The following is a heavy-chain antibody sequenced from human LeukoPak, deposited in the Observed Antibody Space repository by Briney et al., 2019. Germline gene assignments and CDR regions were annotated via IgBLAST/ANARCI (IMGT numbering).Heavy chain of an antibody. J-gene: IGHJ4*02. CDR3: ARDGDYYGSGNFDY. Sequence: ASVKVSCKTSGYTFTNYDINWVRQATGQGLEWLGWMNPNSGKTGYAQRFQGRVTITRDTSISTAYMELSSLRSEDTAVYYCARDGDYYGSGNFDYWGQGTLVTVSS. D-gene: IGHD3-10*01. CDR1: GYTFTNYD. V-gene: IGHV1-8*01. CDR2: MNPNSGKT.